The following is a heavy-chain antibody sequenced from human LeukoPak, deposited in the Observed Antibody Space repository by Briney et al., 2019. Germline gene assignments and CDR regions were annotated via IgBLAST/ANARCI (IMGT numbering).Heavy chain of an antibody. CDR1: GFTFDDYA. CDR2: ISGNGGDM. J-gene: IGHJ4*02. D-gene: IGHD1-14*01. V-gene: IGHV3-9*01. CDR3: AKPMEKTITTVGGYLDY. Sequence: SLRLSCVASGFTFDDYAMHWVRQAPRKGLEWVSGISGNGGDMGYADFVKGRFTISRDNAKNSLYLHMNSLRAEDTAFYYCAKPMEKTITTVGGYLDYWGQAVLVTVSS.